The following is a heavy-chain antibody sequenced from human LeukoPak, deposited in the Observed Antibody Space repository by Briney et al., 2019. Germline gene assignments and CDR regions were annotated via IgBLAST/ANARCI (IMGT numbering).Heavy chain of an antibody. CDR2: ISYDGSNK. J-gene: IGHJ4*02. CDR1: GFTFSSYA. V-gene: IGHV3-30-3*01. CDR3: ARSNDYGDYVLTG. D-gene: IGHD4-17*01. Sequence: GGSLRLSCAASGFTFSSYAMHWVRQAPGKGLEWVAIISYDGSNKYYADSVKGRFTISRDNSKNTLYLQMNSLRAEDTAVYYCARSNDYGDYVLTGWGQGTLVTVSS.